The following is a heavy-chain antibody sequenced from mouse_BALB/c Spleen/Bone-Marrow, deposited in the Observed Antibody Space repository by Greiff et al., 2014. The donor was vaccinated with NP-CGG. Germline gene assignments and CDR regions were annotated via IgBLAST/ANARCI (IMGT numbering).Heavy chain of an antibody. D-gene: IGHD1-1*01. CDR3: TRVRGYGSRAWFAY. J-gene: IGHJ3*01. Sequence: VQLQQSGAELVRPGASVKLSCKASGYTFTSYWINWVKQRPGQGLEWIGNIYPSDSYTNYNQKFKDKATLTVDKSSSTAYMQLSSPPSEDSAVYYCTRVRGYGSRAWFAYWGQGTLVTVSA. CDR1: GYTFTSYW. V-gene: IGHV1-69*02. CDR2: IYPSDSYT.